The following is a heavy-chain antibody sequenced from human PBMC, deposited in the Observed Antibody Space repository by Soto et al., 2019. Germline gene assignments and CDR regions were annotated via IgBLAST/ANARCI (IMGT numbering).Heavy chain of an antibody. J-gene: IGHJ6*02. CDR1: GGSVSSGGYY. CDR2: ISYSGST. CDR3: ARALPSYYYYGMDV. Sequence: QVQLQESGPGLGKPSQTLSLTCTVSGGSVSSGGYYWSWIRQHPGKGLEWIGYISYSGSTYYNPSLKSRPTISVDTSKNQFPLKLSSVTAADTAVYYCARALPSYYYYGMDVWGQGTTVTVSS. V-gene: IGHV4-31*03.